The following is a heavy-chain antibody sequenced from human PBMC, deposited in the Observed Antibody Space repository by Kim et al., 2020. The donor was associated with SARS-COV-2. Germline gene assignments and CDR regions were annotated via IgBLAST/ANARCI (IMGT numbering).Heavy chain of an antibody. CDR3: ARIGTGRGYCFDP. D-gene: IGHD2-8*02. CDR1: GFTFSSYD. Sequence: GGSLRLSCAASGFTFSSYDMNWVRQAPGKGLEWVAYISSGGSNKYYADSVKGRFTISRDNAKNSLYLQMNSLRAEDTAVYYCARIGTGRGYCFDPWGQGKLVTVSS. V-gene: IGHV3-48*03. CDR2: ISSGGSNK. J-gene: IGHJ5*02.